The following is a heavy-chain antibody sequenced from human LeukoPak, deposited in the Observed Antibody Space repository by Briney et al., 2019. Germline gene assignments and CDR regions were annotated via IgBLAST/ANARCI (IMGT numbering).Heavy chain of an antibody. J-gene: IGHJ4*02. CDR3: AKGPPTIFGVVIDD. CDR2: ISGSGGRT. Sequence: GGSLRLSCAASGITFGFTFSSFAMSWVRQAPGKGLEWVSGISGSGGRTFYADSVKGRFTISRDNSQNTLHLEMNSLRPEDTAVYYCAKGPPTIFGVVIDDWGQGTLVTVSS. V-gene: IGHV3-23*01. CDR1: GITFGFTFSSFA. D-gene: IGHD3-3*01.